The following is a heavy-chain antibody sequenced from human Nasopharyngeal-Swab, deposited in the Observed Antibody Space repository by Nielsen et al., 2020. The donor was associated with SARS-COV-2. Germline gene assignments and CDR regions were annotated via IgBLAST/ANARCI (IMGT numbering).Heavy chain of an antibody. V-gene: IGHV3-11*05. J-gene: IGHJ4*02. CDR3: ARGGGYSYGWGYYFDY. CDR2: ISSSSSYT. CDR1: GFTFSDYY. D-gene: IGHD5-18*01. Sequence: LKISCAASGFTFSDYYMSWIRQAPGKGLEWVSYISSSSSYTNYADSVKGRFTISRDNAKNSLYLQMNSLRAEDTAVYYCARGGGYSYGWGYYFDYWGQGTLVTVSS.